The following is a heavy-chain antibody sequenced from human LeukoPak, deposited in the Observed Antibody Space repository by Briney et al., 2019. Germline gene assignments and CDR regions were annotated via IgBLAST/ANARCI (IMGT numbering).Heavy chain of an antibody. CDR3: ARVKGRFGELSYYFDY. CDR1: GYTFTGYY. V-gene: IGHV1-2*02. CDR2: INPNSGGT. D-gene: IGHD3-10*01. Sequence: WASVKVSCKASGYTFTGYYMHWVRQAPGQGLEWMGWINPNSGGTNYAQKFQGRVTMTRDTSISTAYMELSRLRSDDTAVYYCARVKGRFGELSYYFDYWGQGTLVTVSS. J-gene: IGHJ4*02.